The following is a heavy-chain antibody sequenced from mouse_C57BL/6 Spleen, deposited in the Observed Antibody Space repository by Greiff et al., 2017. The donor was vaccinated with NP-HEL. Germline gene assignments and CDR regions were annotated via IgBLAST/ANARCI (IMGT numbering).Heavy chain of an antibody. D-gene: IGHD2-1*01. Sequence: EVQLQESGPELVKPGASVKISCKASGYSFTDYNMNWVKQSNGKSLEWIGVINPNYGTTSYNQKFKGKATLTVDQSSSTAYMQLNSLTSEDSAVYYCARSYYGNYDYAMDYWGQGTSVTVSS. CDR3: ARSYYGNYDYAMDY. J-gene: IGHJ4*01. CDR1: GYSFTDYN. V-gene: IGHV1-39*01. CDR2: INPNYGTT.